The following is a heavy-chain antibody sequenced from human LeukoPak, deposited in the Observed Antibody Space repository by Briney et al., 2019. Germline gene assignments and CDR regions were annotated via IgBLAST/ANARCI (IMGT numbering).Heavy chain of an antibody. J-gene: IGHJ4*02. V-gene: IGHV1-2*06. CDR1: GYTFTGYY. Sequence: ASVKVSCKASGYTFTGYYMHWVRRAPGQGLEWMGRINPNSGGTNYAQKFQGRVTMTRDTSISTAYMELSRLRSDDTAVYYCARDQRSYYYDSSAGGNYFDYWGQGTLVTVSS. CDR2: INPNSGGT. D-gene: IGHD3-22*01. CDR3: ARDQRSYYYDSSAGGNYFDY.